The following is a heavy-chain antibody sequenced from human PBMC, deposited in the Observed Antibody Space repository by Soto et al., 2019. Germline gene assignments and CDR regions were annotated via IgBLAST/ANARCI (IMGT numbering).Heavy chain of an antibody. CDR1: GFTFSNAW. Sequence: EVQLVESGGGLVKPGGSLRLSCAASGFTFSNAWMNWVRQAPGKGLEWVDRIKSKTDGGTTDYAAPVKGRFTISRDDSKNTLYLQMNSLKTEDTAVYYCTTTYYYGSGSYFSPVWFDPWGQGTLVTVSS. CDR3: TTTYYYGSGSYFSPVWFDP. J-gene: IGHJ5*02. V-gene: IGHV3-15*07. CDR2: IKSKTDGGTT. D-gene: IGHD3-10*01.